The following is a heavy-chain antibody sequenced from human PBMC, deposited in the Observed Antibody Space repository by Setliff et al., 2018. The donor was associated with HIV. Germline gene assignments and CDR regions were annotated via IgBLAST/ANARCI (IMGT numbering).Heavy chain of an antibody. V-gene: IGHV3-7*01. CDR3: ARDLRSSHGSPNYFDY. CDR1: GFTFSNFW. D-gene: IGHD2-15*01. Sequence: GGSLRLSCATSGFTFSNFWMTWVRQAPGKGLEWVANIKEDGSETFYVDSVKGRFTMSRDNAKNLVYLEMNSLRAEETAVYYCARDLRSSHGSPNYFDYWGRGALVTVSS. J-gene: IGHJ4*02. CDR2: IKEDGSET.